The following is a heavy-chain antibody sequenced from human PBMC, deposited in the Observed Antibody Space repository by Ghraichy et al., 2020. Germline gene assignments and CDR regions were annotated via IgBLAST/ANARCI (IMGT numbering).Heavy chain of an antibody. CDR1: GFTFSSYG. D-gene: IGHD6-13*01. Sequence: GGSLRLSCAASGFTFSSYGMHWVRQAPGKGLEWVAFIRYDGSNKYYADSVKGRFTISRDSSKNTLYLQMNSLRAEDTAVYYCAKESSSSSGDFDLWGRDTLVTVSS. V-gene: IGHV3-30*02. J-gene: IGHJ2*01. CDR2: IRYDGSNK. CDR3: AKESSSSSGDFDL.